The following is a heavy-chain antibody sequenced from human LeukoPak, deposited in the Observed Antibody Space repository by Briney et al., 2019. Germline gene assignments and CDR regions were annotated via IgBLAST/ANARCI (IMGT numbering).Heavy chain of an antibody. V-gene: IGHV3-66*01. CDR3: ATGERMVRGDGVDY. CDR2: IYSGGST. D-gene: IGHD3-10*01. Sequence: GGSLRLSCAASGFTVRNNYMSWVRQAPGKGLEWVSVIYSGGSTFYADSVKGRFTISRDNSKNTLYLQMNSLRAEDTAVYFCATGERMVRGDGVDYWGQGTLVTVSS. CDR1: GFTVRNNY. J-gene: IGHJ4*02.